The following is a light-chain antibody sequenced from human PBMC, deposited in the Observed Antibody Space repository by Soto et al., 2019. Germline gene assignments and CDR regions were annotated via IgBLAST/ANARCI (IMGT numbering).Light chain of an antibody. V-gene: IGKV1-5*01. J-gene: IGKJ1*01. Sequence: IQVTQSPSSLSASVGDRVTITCRASQSISSWLAWYQQKPGKAPKLLIYDASSLESGVPSRFSGSGSGTEFTLTISSLQPDDFATYYCQHYNSYSEAFGQGTTGDIK. CDR2: DAS. CDR1: QSISSW. CDR3: QHYNSYSEA.